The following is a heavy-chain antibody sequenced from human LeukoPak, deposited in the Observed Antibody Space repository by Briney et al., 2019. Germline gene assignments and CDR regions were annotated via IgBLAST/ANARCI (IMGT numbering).Heavy chain of an antibody. CDR2: INPIGGSA. D-gene: IGHD2-8*01. V-gene: IGHV1-46*01. CDR1: GYNFISYY. Sequence: ASVKVSCKASGYNFISYYMHWVRQAPGQGLEWMGIINPIGGSASYAQKFKDRVTMTSDTSTSTVHMALSSLKSEYTAVYYCAREDVVLVDAVRYYYYGMDVWGQGTTVTVSS. CDR3: AREDVVLVDAVRYYYYGMDV. J-gene: IGHJ6*02.